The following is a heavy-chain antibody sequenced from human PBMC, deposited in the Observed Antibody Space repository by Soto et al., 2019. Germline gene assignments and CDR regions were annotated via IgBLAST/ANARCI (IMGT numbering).Heavy chain of an antibody. Sequence: EVQLAESGGGLAQPGGSLRLSCAASGFTLSGYAMDWVRQAPGKGLEYVSGFSSNGGGTYYANSVQGRFIIASDNSTNTVYHHMGSLRPDDMAVYYFARRARPDFYYLDVWGKGSTVTVSS. CDR2: FSSNGGGT. CDR3: ARRARPDFYYLDV. V-gene: IGHV3-64*01. CDR1: GFTLSGYA. J-gene: IGHJ6*03. D-gene: IGHD6-6*01.